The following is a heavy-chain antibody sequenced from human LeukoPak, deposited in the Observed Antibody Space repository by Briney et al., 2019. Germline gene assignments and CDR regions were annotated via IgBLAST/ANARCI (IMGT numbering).Heavy chain of an antibody. CDR2: IRGSGGGT. J-gene: IGHJ4*02. D-gene: IGHD6-19*01. CDR3: AKAGIGVVGYFDY. Sequence: GGSLRLACAASGFTFNSYAMSWVRQAPGKGLEWVSAIRGSGGGTYYADSVKGRFTISRDNSKNTLYLQMNSLRDEDTALYYCAKAGIGVVGYFDYWGQGTLVTVSS. CDR1: GFTFNSYA. V-gene: IGHV3-23*01.